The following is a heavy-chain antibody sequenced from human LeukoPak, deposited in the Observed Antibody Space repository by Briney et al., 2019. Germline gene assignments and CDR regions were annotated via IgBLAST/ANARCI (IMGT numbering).Heavy chain of an antibody. CDR3: ARRFSGHVFDY. CDR1: GYTFTSYW. J-gene: IGHJ4*02. V-gene: IGHV5-51*01. CDR2: IYPGDSDT. D-gene: IGHD5-12*01. Sequence: GESLKISCKGSGYTFTSYWIAWVRQMPGKGLEWMGIIYPGDSDTTYNPSLKGQVTISADTSISTAYLQWSSLKTSDTAMYYCARRFSGHVFDYWGQGTLVTVSS.